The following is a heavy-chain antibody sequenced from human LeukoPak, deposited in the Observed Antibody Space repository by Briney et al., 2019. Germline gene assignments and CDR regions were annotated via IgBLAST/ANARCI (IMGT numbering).Heavy chain of an antibody. Sequence: SETLSLTCAVYGGSFSGYYWSWIRQPPGKGLEWIGEINHSGSTNYNPSLKSRVTISVDKSKNQFSLKLSSVTAADTAVYYCARARYSSGWYYGMDVWGQGTTVTVSS. CDR1: GGSFSGYY. D-gene: IGHD6-19*01. V-gene: IGHV4-34*01. CDR3: ARARYSSGWYYGMDV. CDR2: INHSGST. J-gene: IGHJ6*02.